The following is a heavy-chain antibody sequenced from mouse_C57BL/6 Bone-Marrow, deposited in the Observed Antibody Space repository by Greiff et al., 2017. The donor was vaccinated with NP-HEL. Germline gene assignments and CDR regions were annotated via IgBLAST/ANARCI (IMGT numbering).Heavy chain of an antibody. J-gene: IGHJ1*03. CDR2: IWWDDDK. CDR3: ARIALYYYGSRAYFDV. Sequence: QVTLKVCGPGILQPSQTLSLTCSFSGFSLSTFDMGVGWIRQPSGKGLEWLAHIWWDDDKYYNPALKSRLTISKDTSKNQVFLKIANVDTADTATYYCARIALYYYGSRAYFDVWGTGTTVTVSS. CDR1: GFSLSTFDMG. D-gene: IGHD1-1*01. V-gene: IGHV8-8*01.